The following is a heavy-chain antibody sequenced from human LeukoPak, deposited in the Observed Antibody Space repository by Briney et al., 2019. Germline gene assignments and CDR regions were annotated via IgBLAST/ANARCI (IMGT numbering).Heavy chain of an antibody. CDR2: INPNSGGT. V-gene: IGHV1-2*02. D-gene: IGHD6-19*01. CDR1: GYTFTGYY. CDR3: AREYRSVAGITYYGMDV. J-gene: IGHJ6*02. Sequence: ASVTVSCKASGYTFTGYYMHWVRQAPGQGLEWMGWINPNSGGTNYAQKFQGRVPMTRDTSISTAYMELSRLRSDDTAVYYCAREYRSVAGITYYGMDVWGQGTTVTVSS.